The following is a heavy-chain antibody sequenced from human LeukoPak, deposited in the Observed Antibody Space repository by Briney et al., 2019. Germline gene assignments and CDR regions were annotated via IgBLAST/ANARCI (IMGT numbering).Heavy chain of an antibody. Sequence: AVKDSCQVFCGTFSRFPISWFPHPPAHVFVCIGKIIPILGIANYAQKSQGRVTITAHKSTSAAYMELSSLRSEDTAVYYCARSPIERIAVAGTVCDYWGQGTLVTVPS. J-gene: IGHJ4*02. D-gene: IGHD6-19*01. V-gene: IGHV1-69*02. CDR2: IIPILGIA. CDR1: CGTFSRFP. CDR3: ARSPIERIAVAGTVCDY.